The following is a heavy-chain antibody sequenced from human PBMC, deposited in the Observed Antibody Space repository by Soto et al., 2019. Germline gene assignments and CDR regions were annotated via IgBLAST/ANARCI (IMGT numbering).Heavy chain of an antibody. CDR2: IKTDGSNA. CDR3: ARGDCGTDSGYFGGTH. CDR1: GFTFSNYW. J-gene: IGHJ4*02. D-gene: IGHD6-25*01. Sequence: EVQLAESGGGLVQPGGSLRLSCAASGFTFSNYWMHWVRQAPGKGLVWVSRIKTDGSNATYADSVKGRFTISRDKAWNALYLQMNSLRPEDTAVYYWARGDCGTDSGYFGGTHWGQGTLVAVSS. V-gene: IGHV3-74*01.